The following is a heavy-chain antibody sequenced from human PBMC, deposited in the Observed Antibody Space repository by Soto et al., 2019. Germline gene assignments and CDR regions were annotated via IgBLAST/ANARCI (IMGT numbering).Heavy chain of an antibody. CDR2: IVVGSGKT. D-gene: IGHD6-13*01. V-gene: IGHV1-58*02. J-gene: IGHJ6*02. CDR1: GFTFSRSA. Sequence: SVKVSCKASGFTFSRSAMQWVRQARGQRPEWMGWIVVGSGKTNYAQKFQERVTITRDTSKDQFSLKLSSVTAADTAVYYCASTPGYSSSPPYYYYGMDVWGQGTTVTVSS. CDR3: ASTPGYSSSPPYYYYGMDV.